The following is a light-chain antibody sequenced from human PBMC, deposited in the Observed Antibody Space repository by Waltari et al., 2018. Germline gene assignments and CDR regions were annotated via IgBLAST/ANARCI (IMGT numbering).Light chain of an antibody. CDR1: SSDVGGYNY. CDR3: SSYTSSRTRV. V-gene: IGLV2-14*01. Sequence: QSALTQPASVSGSPGQSITISCTGTSSDVGGYNYVSWYQQRPGKAPKLIIYEVSNRPSGVSNRFSGSKSGNTASLTISGLQAEDEADYHCSSYTSSRTRVFGGGTKLTVL. CDR2: EVS. J-gene: IGLJ2*01.